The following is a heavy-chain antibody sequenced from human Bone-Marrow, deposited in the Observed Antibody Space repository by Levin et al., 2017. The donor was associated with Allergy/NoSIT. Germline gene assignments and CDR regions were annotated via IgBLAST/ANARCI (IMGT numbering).Heavy chain of an antibody. CDR2: ISYDGSNK. Sequence: GGSLRLSCAASGFNFSTFAMHWVRQAPGKGLEWVAVISYDGSNKYYVDSVKGRFTISRDNSKNTLFLQMNSLRAEDTAVYYCAKDDYGDYVLDSWGQGTLLTVDS. J-gene: IGHJ4*02. CDR3: AKDDYGDYVLDS. D-gene: IGHD4-17*01. V-gene: IGHV3-30*18. CDR1: GFNFSTFA.